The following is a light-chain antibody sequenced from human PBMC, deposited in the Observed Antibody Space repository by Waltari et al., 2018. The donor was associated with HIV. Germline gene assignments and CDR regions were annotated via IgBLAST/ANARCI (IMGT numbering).Light chain of an antibody. V-gene: IGKV3-20*01. J-gene: IGKJ2*01. CDR3: QQYGSAYT. CDR1: QTVINND. CDR2: GAS. Sequence: VLTQSPVTLSLSPVARATLSCQASQTVINNDVAWYQQRPGQAPRLLIYGASNRAAGVPDRFSGSGSGTDFSLTISRVEAEDFAFYYCQQYGSAYTFGPGTKLEI.